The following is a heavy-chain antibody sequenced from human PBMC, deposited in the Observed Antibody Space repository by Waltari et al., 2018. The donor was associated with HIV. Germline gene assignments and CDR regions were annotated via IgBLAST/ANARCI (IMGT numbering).Heavy chain of an antibody. CDR2: ISGLSEERR. Sequence: QIQLVQSGAEVKKPGASVKVSCKASGYTFSDYGISWVRQAPGQGLEWMGWISGLSEERRNYAQKFQGRVTLSTDTSTTTAYMELRSLRSDDTAIYYCARGSLLRNWLDPWGQGTLVTVSS. J-gene: IGHJ5*02. V-gene: IGHV1-18*01. D-gene: IGHD3-22*01. CDR3: ARGSLLRNWLDP. CDR1: GYTFSDYG.